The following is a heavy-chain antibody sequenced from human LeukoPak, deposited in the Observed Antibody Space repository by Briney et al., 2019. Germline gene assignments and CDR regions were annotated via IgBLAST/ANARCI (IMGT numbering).Heavy chain of an antibody. J-gene: IGHJ4*02. V-gene: IGHV4-59*01. CDR3: ARMGYSSSSAPFDY. D-gene: IGHD6-6*01. CDR2: IYYSGST. CDR1: GGSISSYY. Sequence: SETLSLTCTVSGGSISSYYWSWIRQPPGKGLEWIGYIYYSGSTNYNPSLKSRVTISVDTSKNQFSLKLSSVTAADTAVYYCARMGYSSSSAPFDYWGQGTLVTVSS.